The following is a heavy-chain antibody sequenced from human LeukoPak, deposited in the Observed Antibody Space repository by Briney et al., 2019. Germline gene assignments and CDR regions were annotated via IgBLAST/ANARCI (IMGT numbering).Heavy chain of an antibody. CDR3: ARQQLSQLYYFDY. Sequence: PSETLSLTCTVPGGSISSYYWSWIRQPPGKGLEWIGYIYYSGSTNYDPSLKSRVTISVDTSKNQFSLKLSSVTAADTAVYYCARQQLSQLYYFDYWGQGTLVTVSS. D-gene: IGHD6-13*01. CDR2: IYYSGST. CDR1: GGSISSYY. V-gene: IGHV4-59*01. J-gene: IGHJ4*02.